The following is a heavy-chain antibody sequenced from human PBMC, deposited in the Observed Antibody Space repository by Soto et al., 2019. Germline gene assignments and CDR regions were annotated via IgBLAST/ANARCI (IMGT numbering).Heavy chain of an antibody. J-gene: IGHJ6*02. D-gene: IGHD3-16*02. CDR1: GYSFTSYW. CDR2: IYPGDSDT. V-gene: IGHV5-51*01. CDR3: ARLSVGYPGVGSYYYGMDV. Sequence: GESLKISCKGSGYSFTSYWIGWVRQMPGKGLEWMGIIYPGDSDTRYSPSFQGQVTISADKSSSTAYLQWSSLKASDTAMYYCARLSVGYPGVGSYYYGMDVWGQGTTVTVSS.